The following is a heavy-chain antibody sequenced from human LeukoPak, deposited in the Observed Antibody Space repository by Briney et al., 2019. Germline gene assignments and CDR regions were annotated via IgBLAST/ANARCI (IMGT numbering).Heavy chain of an antibody. V-gene: IGHV4-39*07. J-gene: IGHJ4*02. D-gene: IGHD6-19*01. Sequence: PSETLSLTCTVSGGSISSSSYYWGWIRQPPGKGLEWIGSIYYSGSTYYNPSLKSRVTISVDTSKNQFSLKLSSVTAADTAVYYCARGLHSGYWGQGTLVTVSS. CDR3: ARGLHSGY. CDR2: IYYSGST. CDR1: GGSISSSSYY.